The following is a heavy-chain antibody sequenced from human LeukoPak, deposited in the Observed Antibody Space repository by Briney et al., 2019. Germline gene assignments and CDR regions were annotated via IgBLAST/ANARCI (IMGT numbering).Heavy chain of an antibody. V-gene: IGHV4-59*12. CDR3: AREYSSSSQYFDY. D-gene: IGHD6-6*01. J-gene: IGHJ4*02. CDR1: GGSISTYY. CDR2: IYYSGST. Sequence: KCSETLSLTCNVSGGSISTYYWSWIRQPPGKGLEWIGYIYYSGSTNYNPSLKSRVTISVDTSKSQFSLKLSSVTAADTAVYYCAREYSSSSQYFDYWGQGTLVTVSS.